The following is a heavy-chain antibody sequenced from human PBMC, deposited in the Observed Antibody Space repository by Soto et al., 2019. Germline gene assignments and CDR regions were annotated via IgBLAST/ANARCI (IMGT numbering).Heavy chain of an antibody. Sequence: SETLSLTCAVSVGSISSSNWWSWVRQPPGKGLEWIGEIYHSGSTNYNPSLKSRVTISVDKSKNQFSLKLSSVTAADTAVYYCARQYSSGWFFDYWGQGTLVTVSS. CDR2: IYHSGST. J-gene: IGHJ4*02. CDR1: VGSISSSNW. CDR3: ARQYSSGWFFDY. D-gene: IGHD6-19*01. V-gene: IGHV4-4*02.